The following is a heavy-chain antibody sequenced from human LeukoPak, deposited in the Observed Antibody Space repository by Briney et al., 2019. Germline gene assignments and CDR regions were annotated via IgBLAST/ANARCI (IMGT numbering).Heavy chain of an antibody. CDR1: GFTFTTYN. D-gene: IGHD1-26*01. Sequence: GGSLRLSCAASGFTFTTYNMNWVRQAPGKGLEWVTFISSDSKIIYYADSVKGRFTVSRDNAKNSLYLQMNSLTDEDTAVYYCARNPAGIGDYWGQGTLVTVSS. J-gene: IGHJ4*02. CDR3: ARNPAGIGDY. V-gene: IGHV3-48*02. CDR2: ISSDSKII.